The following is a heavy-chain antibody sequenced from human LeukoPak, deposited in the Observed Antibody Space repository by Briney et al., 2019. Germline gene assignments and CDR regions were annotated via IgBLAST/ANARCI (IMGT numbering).Heavy chain of an antibody. CDR3: ARDRTLRPTTYFDTFDI. J-gene: IGHJ3*02. CDR2: ISSSGGTI. CDR1: GFSFSSYS. D-gene: IGHD2/OR15-2a*01. V-gene: IGHV3-48*04. Sequence: PGGSLRLSCAASGFSFSSYSMNWVRQAPGKGLEWVSYISSSGGTIHYADSVKGRFTISRDNAKNSLYLQMDSLRAEDTAVYYCARDRTLRPTTYFDTFDIWGQGTIVTVSS.